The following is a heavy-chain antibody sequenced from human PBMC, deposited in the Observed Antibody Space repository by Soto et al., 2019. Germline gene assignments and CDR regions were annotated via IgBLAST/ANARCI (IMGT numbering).Heavy chain of an antibody. CDR2: INHSGST. Sequence: PSETLSLTCAVYGGSFSGYYWSWIRQPPGKGLEWIGEINHSGSTNYNPSLKSRVTISVDTSKNQFSLKLSSVTAADTAVYYCARGGRLIAAAGRNPIYYYYGMDVWGQGTTVTSP. J-gene: IGHJ6*02. CDR1: GGSFSGYY. V-gene: IGHV4-34*01. CDR3: ARGGRLIAAAGRNPIYYYYGMDV. D-gene: IGHD6-13*01.